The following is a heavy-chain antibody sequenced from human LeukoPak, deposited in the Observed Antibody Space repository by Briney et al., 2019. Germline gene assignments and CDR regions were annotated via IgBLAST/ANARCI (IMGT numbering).Heavy chain of an antibody. CDR3: AGNYDILTGYFDNWFDP. Sequence: GGSLRLSCAASGFTLSRYWMSWVRQAPGKGLEWVANIKQDGSEKYYVDSVKGRFTISRDNAKNSLYLQMNSLRAEDTAVYYCAGNYDILTGYFDNWFDPWGQGTLVTVSS. CDR2: IKQDGSEK. J-gene: IGHJ5*02. V-gene: IGHV3-7*04. CDR1: GFTLSRYW. D-gene: IGHD3-9*01.